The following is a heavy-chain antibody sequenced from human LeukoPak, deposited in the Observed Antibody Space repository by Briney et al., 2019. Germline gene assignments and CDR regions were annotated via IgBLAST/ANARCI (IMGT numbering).Heavy chain of an antibody. J-gene: IGHJ4*02. CDR2: IKQDGSEK. CDR3: ARDSYYYDSSGYTYFDC. CDR1: GFTFSSYW. V-gene: IGHV3-7*01. Sequence: PGGSLRLSCAASGFTFSSYWVSWVRQAPGKGLEWVANIKQDGSEKYYVDSVKGRFTISRDNAKNSLYLQMNSLRAEDTAVYYCARDSYYYDSSGYTYFDCWGQGTLVTVSS. D-gene: IGHD3-22*01.